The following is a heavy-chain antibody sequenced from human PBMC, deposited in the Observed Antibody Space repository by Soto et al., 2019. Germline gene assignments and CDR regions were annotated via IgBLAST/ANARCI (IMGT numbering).Heavy chain of an antibody. CDR2: INAGNGNT. CDR3: ARSWELIDWVDP. V-gene: IGHV1-3*01. D-gene: IGHD1-26*01. Sequence: DSVQVSCKASGYTFTSYAMHWVRQAPGQRLEWMGWINAGNGNTKYSQKFQGRVTITRDTSASTAYMELSSLRSEDTAVYYCARSWELIDWVDPWGKGTLGTVSS. CDR1: GYTFTSYA. J-gene: IGHJ5*02.